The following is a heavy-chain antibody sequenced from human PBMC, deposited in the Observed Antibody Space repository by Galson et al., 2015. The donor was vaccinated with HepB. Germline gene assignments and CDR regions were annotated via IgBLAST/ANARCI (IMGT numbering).Heavy chain of an antibody. CDR3: ARVGGQQLGRVYYFDY. V-gene: IGHV3-11*06. D-gene: IGHD6-13*01. Sequence: SLRLSCAASGFTFSDYYMSWIRQAPGKGLEWVSYISSSSSYTNYADSVKGRFTISRDNAKNSLYLQMNSLRAEDTAVYYCARVGGQQLGRVYYFDYWGQGTLVTVSS. J-gene: IGHJ4*02. CDR1: GFTFSDYY. CDR2: ISSSSSYT.